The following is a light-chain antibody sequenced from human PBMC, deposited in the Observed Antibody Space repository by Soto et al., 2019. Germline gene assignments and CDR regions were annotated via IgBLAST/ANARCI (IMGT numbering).Light chain of an antibody. CDR1: QSISQW. CDR2: DAS. V-gene: IGKV1-5*01. Sequence: DIPMTQPPSTLSGSVGERVTITCRASQSISQWVAWYQQKPGRAPELLIYDASKLKSGVPSRFSGSGSGTEFSLTITSLQPDDSAMYYCQQYNGYSWTFGRGTKVDIK. J-gene: IGKJ1*01. CDR3: QQYNGYSWT.